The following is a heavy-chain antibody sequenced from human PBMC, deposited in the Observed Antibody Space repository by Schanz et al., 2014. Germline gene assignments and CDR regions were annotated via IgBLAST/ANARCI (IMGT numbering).Heavy chain of an antibody. CDR1: GFVFGDYY. V-gene: IGHV3-11*05. Sequence: QVQVVQSGGGLVKPGGSLRLSCAASGFVFGDYYMTWIRQAPGKGLEWLSYISDSGTYTNYADSVKGRFTISRDNAKSSLYLQMNSLRVEDTAVYYCARGGSGSHYRLDYWGQGTLVTVSS. CDR2: ISDSGTYT. J-gene: IGHJ4*02. D-gene: IGHD1-26*01. CDR3: ARGGSGSHYRLDY.